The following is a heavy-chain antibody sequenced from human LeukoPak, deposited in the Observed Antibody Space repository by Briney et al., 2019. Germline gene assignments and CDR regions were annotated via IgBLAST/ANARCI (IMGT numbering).Heavy chain of an antibody. D-gene: IGHD3-22*01. CDR1: GFTFSDYY. Sequence: GGSLRLSCAASGFTFSDYYMSWIRLTPGKGLEWVSYITGSGDIKSYVDSVKGRFTISRDNAKNSLYLQMNSLRAEDTAIYYCARDSSYNYDSSGYSGPVDYWGQGTLVTVSS. J-gene: IGHJ4*02. V-gene: IGHV3-11*01. CDR3: ARDSSYNYDSSGYSGPVDY. CDR2: ITGSGDIK.